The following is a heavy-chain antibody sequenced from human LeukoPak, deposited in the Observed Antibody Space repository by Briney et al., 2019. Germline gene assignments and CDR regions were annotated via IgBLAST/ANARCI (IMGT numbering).Heavy chain of an antibody. D-gene: IGHD1-20*01. J-gene: IGHJ4*02. CDR3: ARRLRYNWNGRGFDY. CDR2: IYYSGST. CDR1: GGSISSYY. V-gene: IGHV4-59*12. Sequence: NSSKTLSLTCTVSGGSISSYYWSWIRQPPGKGLEWIGYIYYSGSTNYNPSLKSRVTISVDTSKNQFSLKLSSVTAADTAVYYCARRLRYNWNGRGFDYWGQGTLVTVSS.